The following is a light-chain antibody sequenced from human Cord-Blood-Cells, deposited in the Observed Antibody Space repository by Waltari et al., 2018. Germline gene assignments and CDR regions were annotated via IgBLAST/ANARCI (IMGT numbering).Light chain of an antibody. CDR2: EVS. V-gene: IGLV2-8*01. Sequence: QSALTQPPSASGPPGQSATIPCTATSSDVGGYNYVSWYQQHPGKAPKLMIYEVSKRPSGVPDRFSGSKSGNTASLTVSGLQAEDEADYYCSSYAGSNNLVFGGGTKLTVL. CDR1: SSDVGGYNY. CDR3: SSYAGSNNLV. J-gene: IGLJ3*02.